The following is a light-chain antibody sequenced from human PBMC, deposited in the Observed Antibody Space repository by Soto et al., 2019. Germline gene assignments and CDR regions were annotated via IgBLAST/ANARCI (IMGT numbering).Light chain of an antibody. J-gene: IGKJ1*01. Sequence: EILLTQSPGTLSLSPGERATLSCRSSQSVRSTYLAWYQQKPGQAPRLLIYGASTRATGIPDRFSGGGSGTDFTLTISRLEPEDFAVYYCQSYAYSTWTFGQGTKVEIK. V-gene: IGKV3-20*01. CDR2: GAS. CDR3: QSYAYSTWT. CDR1: QSVRSTY.